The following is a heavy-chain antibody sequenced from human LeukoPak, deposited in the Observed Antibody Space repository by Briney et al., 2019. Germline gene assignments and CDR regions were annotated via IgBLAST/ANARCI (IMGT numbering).Heavy chain of an antibody. J-gene: IGHJ4*02. V-gene: IGHV3-23*01. CDR1: GFTFSSYA. CDR2: ISGSGGST. CDR3: AKLGSAMVLYYFDY. Sequence: GASLRLSCAASGFTFSSYAMSWARQAPGKGLEWVSISGSGGSTYYADSVKGRFTISRDNSKNTLYLQMNSLRAEDTAVYYCAKLGSAMVLYYFDYWGQGTLVTVSS. D-gene: IGHD5-18*01.